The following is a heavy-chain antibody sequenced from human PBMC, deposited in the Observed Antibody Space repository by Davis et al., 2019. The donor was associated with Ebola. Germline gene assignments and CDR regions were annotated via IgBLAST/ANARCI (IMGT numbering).Heavy chain of an antibody. CDR2: VYTGDNT. CDR3: VRRDYSNYHDAFDI. CDR1: GFSVSTYF. Sequence: GESLKISCTASGFSVSTYFMSWVRQAPGKGLEWVSVVYTGDNTFYADSVRGRFTISRDHSKNTVYLQMNSLRDEDTAIYYCVRRDYSNYHDAFDIWGHGTMVTVFS. J-gene: IGHJ3*02. V-gene: IGHV3-53*01. D-gene: IGHD4-11*01.